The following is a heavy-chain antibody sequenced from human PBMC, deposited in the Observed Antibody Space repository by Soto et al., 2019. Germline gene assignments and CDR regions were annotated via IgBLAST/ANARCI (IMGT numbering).Heavy chain of an antibody. CDR2: IIPILGIA. CDR3: ARDKKVMGGSSTSVFWFDP. CDR1: GGTFSSYT. J-gene: IGHJ5*02. V-gene: IGHV1-69*08. Sequence: QVQLVQSGAEVKKPGSSVKVSCKASGGTFSSYTISWVRQAPGQGLEWMGRIIPILGIANYAQKFQGRVTITADKSTSTAYMELSSLRSEDTAVYYCARDKKVMGGSSTSVFWFDPWGQGTLVTVSS. D-gene: IGHD2-2*01.